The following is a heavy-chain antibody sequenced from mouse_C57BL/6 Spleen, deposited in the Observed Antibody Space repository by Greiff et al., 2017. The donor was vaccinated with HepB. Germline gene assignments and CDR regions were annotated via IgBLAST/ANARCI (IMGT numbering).Heavy chain of an antibody. Sequence: QVQLQQSGAELVRPGASVKLSCKASGYTFTDYYINWVKQRPGQGLEWIARIYPGSGNTYYNEKFKGKATLTAEKSSSTAYMQLSSLTSEDSAVYFCARSGVYYYGSSYYFDDWGQGTTLTVSS. CDR2: IYPGSGNT. J-gene: IGHJ2*01. CDR1: GYTFTDYY. CDR3: ARSGVYYYGSSYYFDD. V-gene: IGHV1-76*01. D-gene: IGHD1-1*01.